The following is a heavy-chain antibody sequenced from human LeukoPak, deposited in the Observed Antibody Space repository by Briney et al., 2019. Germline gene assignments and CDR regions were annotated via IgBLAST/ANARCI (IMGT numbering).Heavy chain of an antibody. CDR3: AREGPYCSSTSCPAVY. CDR2: IYHTGST. Sequence: SETLSLTYTVSGGSISDSAYYWSWLRQPPGKGLEWIGYIYHTGSTDCSPSLKSRVTISADRSRNQFSLNLKSLSAADTAVYYCAREGPYCSSTSCPAVYWGQGILVAVSS. V-gene: IGHV4-30-2*01. D-gene: IGHD2-2*01. CDR1: GGSISDSAYY. J-gene: IGHJ4*02.